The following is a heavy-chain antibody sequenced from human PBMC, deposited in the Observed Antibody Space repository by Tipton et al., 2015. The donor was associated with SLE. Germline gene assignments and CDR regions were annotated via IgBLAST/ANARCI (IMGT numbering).Heavy chain of an antibody. J-gene: IGHJ4*02. CDR1: GFTFSSYA. V-gene: IGHV3-23*01. CDR3: AKDRPRDSYGDLFDY. CDR2: IGTAGDT. D-gene: IGHD5-18*01. Sequence: SLRLSCAASGFTFSSYAMHWVRQAPGKGLEWVAAIGTAGDTYYPGSVKGRFTISRDNSKSTLYLQMNSLRAEDTAIYYCAKDRPRDSYGDLFDYWGQGTLVTVSS.